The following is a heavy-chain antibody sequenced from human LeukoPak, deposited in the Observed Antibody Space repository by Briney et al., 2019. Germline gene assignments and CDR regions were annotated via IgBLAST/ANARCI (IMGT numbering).Heavy chain of an antibody. CDR1: TFTFSSYV. CDR3: ARSTGGSYPNFDY. Sequence: GRSLRLSCAASTFTFSSYVMHWVRQAPGKGLEWVAVISYDGSNKYYADSVKGRFTISRDKSKNTLYLQMNSLRPEDTAVYYCARSTGGSYPNFDYWGQGTLVTVSS. D-gene: IGHD1-26*01. CDR2: ISYDGSNK. J-gene: IGHJ4*02. V-gene: IGHV3-30-3*01.